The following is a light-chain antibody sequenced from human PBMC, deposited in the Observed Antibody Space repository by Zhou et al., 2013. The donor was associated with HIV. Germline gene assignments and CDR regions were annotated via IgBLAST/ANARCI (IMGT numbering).Light chain of an antibody. V-gene: IGKV1-33*01. CDR1: QDISNY. CDR3: QQYDNLPGT. J-gene: IGKJ3*01. CDR2: DAS. Sequence: DIQMTQSPSSLSASEGDRVTITCQASQDISNYLNWYQQKPGKAPKLLIYDASNLETGVPSRFSGSGTGTDFTFTISRLQPEDIATYYCQQYDNLPGTFGPRDQSGSQT.